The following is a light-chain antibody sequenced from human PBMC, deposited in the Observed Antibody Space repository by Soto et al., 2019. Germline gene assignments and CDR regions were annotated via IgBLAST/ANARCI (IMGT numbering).Light chain of an antibody. CDR3: QQSYSTPPT. Sequence: DIQMTQSPSSLSASVGDRVTITCRASQSISSYLNWYQQKPGKAPKLLIYAASSLQSGVPSRCSGSGSGTDFTLTISSLQPEDFATYYCQQSYSTPPTFGQGTKE. CDR1: QSISSY. CDR2: AAS. V-gene: IGKV1-39*01. J-gene: IGKJ1*01.